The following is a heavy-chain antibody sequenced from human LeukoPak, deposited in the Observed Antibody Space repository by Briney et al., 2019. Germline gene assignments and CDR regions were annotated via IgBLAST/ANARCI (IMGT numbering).Heavy chain of an antibody. Sequence: SETLSLTCTVSGGSISSSSYYWGWIRQPPGKGLEWIGTIYYSGSTYYNPSLKSRVTISVDTSKNQFSLKLSYVTAADTAVYYCARHGGSSYGSYYFDFWGQGTLVTVSS. CDR2: IYYSGST. CDR1: GGSISSSSYY. V-gene: IGHV4-39*01. CDR3: ARHGGSSYGSYYFDF. J-gene: IGHJ4*02. D-gene: IGHD5-18*01.